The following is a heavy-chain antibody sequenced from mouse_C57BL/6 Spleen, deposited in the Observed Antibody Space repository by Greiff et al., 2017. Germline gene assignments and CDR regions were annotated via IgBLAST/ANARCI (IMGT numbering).Heavy chain of an antibody. J-gene: IGHJ2*01. D-gene: IGHD3-2*02. CDR2: ISSGGSYT. Sequence: EVQVVESGGDLVKPGGSLKLSCAASGFTFSSYGMSWVRQTPDKRLEWVATISSGGSYTYYPDSVKGRFTISRDNAKNTLYLQMSSLKSEDTAMYYCARRRTAQALDYWGQGTTLTVSS. CDR1: GFTFSSYG. CDR3: ARRRTAQALDY. V-gene: IGHV5-6*01.